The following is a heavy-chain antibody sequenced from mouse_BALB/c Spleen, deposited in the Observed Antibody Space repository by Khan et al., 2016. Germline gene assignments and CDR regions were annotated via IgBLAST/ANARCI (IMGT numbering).Heavy chain of an antibody. CDR3: ALIHYYGYFDD. Sequence: EVQLQESGPGLVKPSQSLSLTCTVTGYSITSDYVWNWIRQFPGDNLEWLGFIRSSGSTIYNPSLKSRTSITPDTSKNQFFLQLTSVTTDDTATYYCALIHYYGYFDDWGQGTTLTVSS. CDR1: GYSITSDYV. J-gene: IGHJ2*01. CDR2: IRSSGST. V-gene: IGHV3-2*02. D-gene: IGHD1-2*01.